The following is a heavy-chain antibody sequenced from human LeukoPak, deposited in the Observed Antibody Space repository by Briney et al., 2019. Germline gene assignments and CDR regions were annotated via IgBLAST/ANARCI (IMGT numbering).Heavy chain of an antibody. CDR1: GFTVSSNY. CDR2: IYSGGST. D-gene: IGHD3-10*01. Sequence: GGSLRLSCAASGFTVSSNYMSWVRQAPGKGLEWVSVIYSGGSTYYADSVKGRFTISRDNSKNTLYLQMNSLRAEDTAVYYCAKGGAMVRGVIDYWGQGTLVTVSS. V-gene: IGHV3-66*01. J-gene: IGHJ4*02. CDR3: AKGGAMVRGVIDY.